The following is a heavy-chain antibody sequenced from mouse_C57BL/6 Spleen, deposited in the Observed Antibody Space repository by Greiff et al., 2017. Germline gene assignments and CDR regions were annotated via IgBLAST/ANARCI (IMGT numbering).Heavy chain of an antibody. Sequence: VQLQQPGAELVKPGASVKLSCKASGYTFTSYWMQWVKQRPGQGLEWIGEIDPSDSYTNYNQKFKGKATLTVDTSSGTAYMQLSSLTSEDSAVYYCAKEGMDYWGQGTSVTVSS. CDR1: GYTFTSYW. J-gene: IGHJ4*01. CDR3: AKEGMDY. V-gene: IGHV1-50*01. CDR2: IDPSDSYT.